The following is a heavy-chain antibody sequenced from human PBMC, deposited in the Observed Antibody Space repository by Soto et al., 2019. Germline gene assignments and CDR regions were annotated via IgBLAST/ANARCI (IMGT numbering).Heavy chain of an antibody. CDR3: ARHIVVVPYRELYYFDY. J-gene: IGHJ4*02. Sequence: SETLSLTCTVSGGSISSSSYYWGWIRQPPGKGLEWIGSIYYSGSTYYNPSLKSRVTISVDTSKNQFSLKLSSVTAADTAVYYCARHIVVVPYRELYYFDYWGQGTLVTVSS. CDR2: IYYSGST. D-gene: IGHD2-2*01. CDR1: GGSISSSSYY. V-gene: IGHV4-39*01.